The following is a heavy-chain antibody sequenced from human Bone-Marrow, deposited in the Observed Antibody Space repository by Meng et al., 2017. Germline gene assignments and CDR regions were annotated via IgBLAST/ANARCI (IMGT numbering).Heavy chain of an antibody. CDR1: GGTFSSYA. Sequence: SVKVSCKDSGGTFSSYAISWVRQAPGQGLEWMGGIIPILGTANYAQKFQGRVTITTDESTNTAYMELSSLRSEDAAVYYCARDGCCSGGSCYHGGDYWGQGTLVTVSS. D-gene: IGHD2-15*01. V-gene: IGHV1-69*05. J-gene: IGHJ4*02. CDR3: ARDGCCSGGSCYHGGDY. CDR2: IIPILGTA.